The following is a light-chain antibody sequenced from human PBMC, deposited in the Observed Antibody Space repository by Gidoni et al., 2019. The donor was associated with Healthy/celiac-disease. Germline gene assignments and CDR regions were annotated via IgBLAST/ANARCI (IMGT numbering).Light chain of an antibody. J-gene: IGKJ4*01. V-gene: IGKV1-39*01. CDR2: AAS. Sequence: DIQMTQSPSSLSASVGDRVTITCRASQSISSYLNWYQQKPGKAPKLLIYAASSLQSGVPSRFSGSGAGTDFTLTISSRQPEDFATYYCQQSYSTRLTFGGXTKVEIK. CDR1: QSISSY. CDR3: QQSYSTRLT.